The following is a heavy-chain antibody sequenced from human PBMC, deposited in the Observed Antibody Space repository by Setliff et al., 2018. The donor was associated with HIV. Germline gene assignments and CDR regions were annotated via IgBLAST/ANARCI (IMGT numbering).Heavy chain of an antibody. D-gene: IGHD3-3*01. CDR2: VHYSGST. Sequence: SETLSLTCTVSGLSMGYNYWTWIRQSPGKGLEWIGYVHYSGSTRYNPSLKSRVTISVDTSKKKFSLKLTSMTATDTAVYYCASEKKAWSVSDSFYEYWGQGVPVTVS. CDR3: ASEKKAWSVSDSFYEY. CDR1: GLSMGYNY. V-gene: IGHV4-59*01. J-gene: IGHJ4*02.